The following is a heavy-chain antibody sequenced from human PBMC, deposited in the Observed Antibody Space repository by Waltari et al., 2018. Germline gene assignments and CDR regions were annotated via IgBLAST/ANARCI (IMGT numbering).Heavy chain of an antibody. Sequence: EVQLVESGGDLVQPGGSLRLSCAASGFTVSNNYITWVRQAPGEGLEGVLIIYSGGTTYYPDSVKGRFTISRDSSKNPVNLQMNILRPEDSAVYYCARATATGATPEYWGQGTLVTVSS. J-gene: IGHJ4*02. V-gene: IGHV3-66*02. D-gene: IGHD7-27*01. CDR3: ARATATGATPEY. CDR1: GFTVSNNY. CDR2: IYSGGTT.